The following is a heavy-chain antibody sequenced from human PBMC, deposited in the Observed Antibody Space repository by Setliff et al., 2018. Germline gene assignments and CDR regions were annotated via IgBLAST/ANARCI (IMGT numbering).Heavy chain of an antibody. Sequence: PSETLSLTCTVSPGSISRHYWSWFRQAPGKGLEWIGYRHDNGERDYNPSLGSRVTISVDTSKNQFSLKLSSVTAADTAVYYCLITGTFHSPLDTFDYWGQGTLVTVSS. V-gene: IGHV4-59*08. D-gene: IGHD1-7*01. CDR3: LITGTFHSPLDTFDY. CDR1: PGSISRHY. CDR2: RHDNGER. J-gene: IGHJ4*02.